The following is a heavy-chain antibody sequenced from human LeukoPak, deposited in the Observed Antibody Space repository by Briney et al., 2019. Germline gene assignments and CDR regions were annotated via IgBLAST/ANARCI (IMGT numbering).Heavy chain of an antibody. J-gene: IGHJ4*02. CDR1: GFTFSSYS. D-gene: IGHD2-15*01. Sequence: GSLRLSCAASGFTFSSYSMNWVRQAPGKGLEWIGSIYYSGSTYYNPSLKSRVTISVDTSKNQFSLKLSSVTAADTAVYYCASGPLYCSGGSCYRELDYWGQGTLVTVSS. CDR3: ASGPLYCSGGSCYRELDY. CDR2: IYYSGST. V-gene: IGHV4-39*07.